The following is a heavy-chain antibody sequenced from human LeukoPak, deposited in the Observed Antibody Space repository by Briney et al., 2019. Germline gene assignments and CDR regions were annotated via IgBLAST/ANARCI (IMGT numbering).Heavy chain of an antibody. D-gene: IGHD3-3*01. CDR1: GGSISSYY. V-gene: IGHV4-59*01. CDR2: IYYSGST. CDR3: ARDITIFGGYDY. J-gene: IGHJ4*02. Sequence: PSETLSLTCTVSGGSISSYYWSWIRQPPGKGLEWIGYIYYSGSTNYNPSLKSRVTISVDTSKNQFSLKLSSVTAADTAVYYCARDITIFGGYDYWGQGTLVTVSS.